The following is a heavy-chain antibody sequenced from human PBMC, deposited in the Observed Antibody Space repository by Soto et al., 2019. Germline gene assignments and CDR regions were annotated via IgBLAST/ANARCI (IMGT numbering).Heavy chain of an antibody. D-gene: IGHD5-12*01. CDR1: GGSFSGYY. CDR2: INHSGST. V-gene: IGHV4-34*01. CDR3: ARNRLATHYGMDV. J-gene: IGHJ6*02. Sequence: ASETLSLTCAVYGGSFSGYYWSWIRQPPGKGLEWIGEINHSGSTNYNPSLKSRVTISVDTSKNQFSLKLSSVTAADTAVYHCARNRLATHYGMDVWGQGTTVTVSS.